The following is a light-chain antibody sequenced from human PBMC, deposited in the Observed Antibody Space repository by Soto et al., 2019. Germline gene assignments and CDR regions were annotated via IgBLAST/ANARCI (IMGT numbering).Light chain of an antibody. CDR1: QSVSSSY. V-gene: IGKV3-20*01. Sequence: EIVLTQSPGTLSLSPGERATLSCRASQSVSSSYLAWYQQKPGQAPRLLIYGASSRATGIPDRFSGSGSGTDFTLTISRLQSEDFAVYYCQQYNDWPPITVGQGTRLE. CDR3: QQYNDWPPIT. J-gene: IGKJ5*01. CDR2: GAS.